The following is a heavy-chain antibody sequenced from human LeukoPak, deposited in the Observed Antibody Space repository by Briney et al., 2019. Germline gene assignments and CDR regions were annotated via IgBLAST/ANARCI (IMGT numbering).Heavy chain of an antibody. V-gene: IGHV1-69*13. D-gene: IGHD4-17*01. CDR2: IIPIFGTA. J-gene: IGHJ4*02. CDR3: ARPPIYGDYYYFDY. Sequence: ASVKVSCKASGGTFSSYAISWVRQAPGQGLEWMGGIIPIFGTANYAQKFQGRVTITADESTSTAYVELSGLRSEDTAVYYCARPPIYGDYYYFDYWGQGTLVTVSS. CDR1: GGTFSSYA.